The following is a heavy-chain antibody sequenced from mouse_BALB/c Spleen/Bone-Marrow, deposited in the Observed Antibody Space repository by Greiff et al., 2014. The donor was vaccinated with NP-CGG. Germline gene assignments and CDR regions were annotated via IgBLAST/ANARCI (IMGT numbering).Heavy chain of an antibody. J-gene: IGHJ4*01. V-gene: IGHV1-82*01. Sequence: VQLVESGPELVKPGASVKISCKASGYAFSSSWMNWVKQRPGQGLEWIGRIYPGDGETMYRGKFQGKATRTADKSSSTAYMQLSSLTSVDSAVYFCARSDGYRDMDYWGQGTSVTVSS. D-gene: IGHD2-3*01. CDR3: ARSDGYRDMDY. CDR2: IYPGDGET. CDR1: GYAFSSSW.